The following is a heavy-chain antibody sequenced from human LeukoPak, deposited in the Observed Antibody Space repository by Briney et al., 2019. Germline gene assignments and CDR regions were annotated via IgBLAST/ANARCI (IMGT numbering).Heavy chain of an antibody. D-gene: IGHD3-22*01. V-gene: IGHV1-2*02. CDR1: GYTFTGYY. Sequence: EASVKVSCKASGYTFTGYYMHWVRQAPGQGLEWMGWINPNSGGTNYAQKFQGRVAMTRDTSMSTAYMELSRLRSDDTAVYYCARYLSSGWDRTYYYDSSGYPYWGQGTLVTVSS. CDR2: INPNSGGT. CDR3: ARYLSSGWDRTYYYDSSGYPY. J-gene: IGHJ4*02.